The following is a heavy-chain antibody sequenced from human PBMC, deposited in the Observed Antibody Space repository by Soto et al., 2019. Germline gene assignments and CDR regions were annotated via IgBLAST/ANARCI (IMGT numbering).Heavy chain of an antibody. CDR1: GYTFTGYY. J-gene: IGHJ6*02. Sequence: ASVKVSFKASGYTFTGYYMHWLRQARGQGLEWMGWINPNSGGTNYAQKFQGRVTMTRDTSISTAYMELSRLRSDDTAVYYCAREKGAIPAATLYYYYYGMDVWGQGTTVTVSS. CDR3: AREKGAIPAATLYYYYYGMDV. CDR2: INPNSGGT. V-gene: IGHV1-2*02. D-gene: IGHD2-2*01.